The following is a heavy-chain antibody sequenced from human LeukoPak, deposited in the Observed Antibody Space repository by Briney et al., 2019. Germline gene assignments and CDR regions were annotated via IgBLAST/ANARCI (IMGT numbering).Heavy chain of an antibody. CDR1: HYSISSGYY. Sequence: PSETLSLTCTVSHYSISSGYYWGWIRQPPGKGLEWIGTIYHSGSAYSNPSLKSRVTVSVDTSKNQFSLNLSSVTAADTAVYYCARVGYYPDYYMDVWGKGTTVTVSS. V-gene: IGHV4-38-2*02. CDR3: ARVGYYPDYYMDV. CDR2: IYHSGSA. D-gene: IGHD3-10*01. J-gene: IGHJ6*03.